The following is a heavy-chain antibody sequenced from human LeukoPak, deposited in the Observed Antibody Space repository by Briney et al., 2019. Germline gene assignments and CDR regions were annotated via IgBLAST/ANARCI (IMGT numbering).Heavy chain of an antibody. D-gene: IGHD6-19*01. CDR1: GGSISSYY. V-gene: IGHV4-34*01. CDR2: INHSGST. CDR3: ARLRGRSIAVRYNYFDY. J-gene: IGHJ4*02. Sequence: SETLSLTCTVSGGSISSYYWSWIRQPPGKGLEWIGEINHSGSTNYNPSLKSRVTISVDTSKNQFSLKLSSVTAADTAVYYCARLRGRSIAVRYNYFDYWGQGTLVTVSS.